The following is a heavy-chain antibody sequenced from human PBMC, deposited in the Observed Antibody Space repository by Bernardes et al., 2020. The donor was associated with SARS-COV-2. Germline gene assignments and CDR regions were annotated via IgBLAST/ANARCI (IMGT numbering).Heavy chain of an antibody. CDR1: GFTVSSNY. J-gene: IGHJ2*01. CDR2: VYSGGYT. Sequence: GGSLRLSCAASGFTVSSNYMSWVRQAPGKGLQWVSIVYSGGYTHYADSVKGRFIISRDNSKNTLYLQMNSLRAEDTAVYYCAGETGAAGPPYGYFDLWGRGTLVTVSS. V-gene: IGHV3-66*01. D-gene: IGHD6-19*01. CDR3: AGETGAAGPPYGYFDL.